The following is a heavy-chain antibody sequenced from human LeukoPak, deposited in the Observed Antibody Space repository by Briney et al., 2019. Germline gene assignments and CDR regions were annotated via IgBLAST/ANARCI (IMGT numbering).Heavy chain of an antibody. D-gene: IGHD3-3*01. CDR2: ITYDGSSK. J-gene: IGHJ4*02. Sequence: GGTLRLSCAASGFTFSSYAMHWVRQAPGKGLEGVAIITYDGSSKFYADSVKGRFTISRDNYKDTLYLQMNSLRPEDTAIYYCAREKRSGYYPGYWGQGTLVTVSS. CDR1: GFTFSSYA. V-gene: IGHV3-30-3*01. CDR3: AREKRSGYYPGY.